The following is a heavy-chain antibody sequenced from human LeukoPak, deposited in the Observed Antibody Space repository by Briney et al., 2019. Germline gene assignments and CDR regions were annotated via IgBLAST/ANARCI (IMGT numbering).Heavy chain of an antibody. Sequence: PGRSLRLSCAASGFTFSSYGMLWVRQAPGKGLEWVAVIWYDGSNKYYADSVKGRFTISRDNSKNTLYLQVNSLRAEDTAVYYCARDEPDYYGSGLQRYWGQGTLVTVSS. J-gene: IGHJ4*02. CDR3: ARDEPDYYGSGLQRY. CDR2: IWYDGSNK. V-gene: IGHV3-33*01. CDR1: GFTFSSYG. D-gene: IGHD3-10*01.